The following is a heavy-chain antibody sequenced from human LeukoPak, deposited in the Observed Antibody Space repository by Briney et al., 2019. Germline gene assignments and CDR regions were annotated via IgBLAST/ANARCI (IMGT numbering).Heavy chain of an antibody. CDR2: IYSDNT. CDR3: AREYYDSNKAPAFDI. Sequence: QPGGSLRLSCTVSGFTVSTNSMSWVRQAPGKGLEWVSFIYSDNTHYSDSVKGRFTISRDNSKNTLYLQMNSLRAEDTAVYYCAREYYDSNKAPAFDIWGQGTMVTVSS. V-gene: IGHV3-53*01. CDR1: GFTVSTNS. J-gene: IGHJ3*02. D-gene: IGHD3-22*01.